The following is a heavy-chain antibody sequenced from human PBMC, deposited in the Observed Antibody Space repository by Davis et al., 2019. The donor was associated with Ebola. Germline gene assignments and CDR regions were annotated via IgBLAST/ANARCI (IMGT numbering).Heavy chain of an antibody. CDR1: GGSISSYY. J-gene: IGHJ5*02. CDR2: IYYIGST. V-gene: IGHV4-59*01. Sequence: SETLSLTCTVSGGSISSYYWSWIRQPPGKGLEWIGYIYYIGSTNYDPSPKSRVTISVDPSKNQFSLTLSSVTAADTAVYYCARASPYYDILTGYSWNWFDPWGQGTLVTVSS. D-gene: IGHD3-9*01. CDR3: ARASPYYDILTGYSWNWFDP.